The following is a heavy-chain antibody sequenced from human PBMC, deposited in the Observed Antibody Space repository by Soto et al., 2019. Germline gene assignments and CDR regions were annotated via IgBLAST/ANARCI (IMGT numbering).Heavy chain of an antibody. CDR3: RRLPRNNRGDPFDY. V-gene: IGHV3-49*03. CDR2: ITSKRYGGAT. D-gene: IGHD3-10*01. J-gene: IGHJ4*02. CDR1: GFSFGDYA. Sequence: EVQLVESGGGLEHPGRSLRLSCTASGFSFGDYAIIWFRQAPGKGPEWVGLITSKRYGGATEYAPSVRGRFTISRDDSKSIAYLQMNSLKIDATAVYHCRRLPRNNRGDPFDYWGQGTQVTVSS.